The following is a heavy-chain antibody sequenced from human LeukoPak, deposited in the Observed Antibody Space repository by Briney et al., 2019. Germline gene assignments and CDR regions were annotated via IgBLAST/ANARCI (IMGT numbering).Heavy chain of an antibody. CDR2: INSDGSST. J-gene: IGHJ4*02. CDR1: GFTFSSYW. D-gene: IGHD3-3*01. V-gene: IGHV3-74*01. CDR3: ARDSAVAVLVGLFWRQGKGHFDY. Sequence: PGGSLRLSCAASGFTFSSYWMHWVRQAPGKGLVWVSRINSDGSSTSYADSVKGRFTISRDNAKNTLYLQMNSLRAEDTAVYYCARDSAVAVLVGLFWRQGKGHFDYWGQGTLVTVSS.